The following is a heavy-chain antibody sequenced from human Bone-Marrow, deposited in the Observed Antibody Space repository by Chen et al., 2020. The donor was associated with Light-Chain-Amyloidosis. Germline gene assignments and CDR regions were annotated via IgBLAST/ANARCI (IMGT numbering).Heavy chain of an antibody. CDR1: GDSINSRNHC. J-gene: IGHJ5*02. CDR2: GYYTGTT. V-gene: IGHV4-39*07. CDR3: ARDVTRDYGEGYRGWFDP. D-gene: IGHD4-17*01. Sequence: QLQLQESGPGQVKALETLSLTCIVSGDSINSRNHCWGWIRQPPGKGLEWIGSGYYTGTTYYNPSVKSRVTMSIDMSKNQFPLQLTSVTAAATAFYYWARDVTRDYGEGYRGWFDPWGQGTQVIVST.